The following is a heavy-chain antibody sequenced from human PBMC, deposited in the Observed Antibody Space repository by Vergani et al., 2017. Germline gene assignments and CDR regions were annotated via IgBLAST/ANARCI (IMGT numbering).Heavy chain of an antibody. CDR1: GFTFSDYY. V-gene: IGHV3-11*06. Sequence: QVQLVESGGGLVKPGGSLRLSCAASGFTFSDYYMSWIRQAPGKGLEWVSYISSSSSYTNYADSVKGRFTISRDNAKNSLYLQMNSLRAEDTAVYYCARDVEARYYDSSGYYPSFDYWGQGTLVTVSS. CDR3: ARDVEARYYDSSGYYPSFDY. CDR2: ISSSSSYT. J-gene: IGHJ4*02. D-gene: IGHD3-22*01.